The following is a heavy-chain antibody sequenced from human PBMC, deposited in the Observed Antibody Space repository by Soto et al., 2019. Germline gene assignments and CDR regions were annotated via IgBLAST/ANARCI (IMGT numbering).Heavy chain of an antibody. CDR2: ISYDGSNK. D-gene: IGHD2-2*01. CDR3: AKDIIVLVPAANYYYYGMDV. J-gene: IGHJ6*02. V-gene: IGHV3-30*18. CDR1: GFTFSSYG. Sequence: PGGSLRLSCAASGFTFSSYGMHWVRQAPGKGLEWVAVISYDGSNKYYADSVKGRFTISRDNSKNTLYLQMNSLRAEDTAVYYCAKDIIVLVPAANYYYYGMDVWGQGTTVTVSS.